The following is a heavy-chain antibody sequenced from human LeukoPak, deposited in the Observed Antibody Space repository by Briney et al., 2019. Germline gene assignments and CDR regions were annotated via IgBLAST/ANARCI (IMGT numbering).Heavy chain of an antibody. CDR1: GFTFSSYA. J-gene: IGHJ3*02. D-gene: IGHD3-16*01. CDR3: ARPLRGKIWDAFDI. V-gene: IGHV3-30*04. CDR2: ISYDGSNK. Sequence: GGSLRLSCAASGFTFSSYAMHWVRQAPGKGLEWVAVISYDGSNKYYADFVKGRFTISRDNSKNTLYLQMNSLRAEDTAVYYCARPLRGKIWDAFDIWGQGTMVTVSS.